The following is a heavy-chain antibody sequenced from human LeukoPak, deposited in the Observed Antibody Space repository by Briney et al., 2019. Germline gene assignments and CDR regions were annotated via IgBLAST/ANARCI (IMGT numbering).Heavy chain of an antibody. Sequence: PSETLSLTCAVYGGSFSGYYWSWIRQPPGKGLEWIGEINHSGSTNYIPSLKSRVTISVDTSKNQFSLKLSSVTAADTAVYYCARLARLRFLEWSRPYYYGMDVWGQGTTVTVSS. CDR2: INHSGST. CDR1: GGSFSGYY. D-gene: IGHD3-3*01. J-gene: IGHJ6*02. CDR3: ARLARLRFLEWSRPYYYGMDV. V-gene: IGHV4-34*01.